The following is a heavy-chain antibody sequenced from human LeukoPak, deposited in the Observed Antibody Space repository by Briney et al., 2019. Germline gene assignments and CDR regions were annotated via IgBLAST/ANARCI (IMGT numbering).Heavy chain of an antibody. J-gene: IGHJ3*02. Sequence: SQTLSLTCTVSGGSISSGGYYWSWIRQPPGKGLEWIGYISYSGSTNYNPSLKSRVTISVDTSKNQFSLKLRSVTAADTAVYYCARYTAMVAFHAHGFDIWGQGTMVTVS. D-gene: IGHD5-18*01. CDR3: ARYTAMVAFHAHGFDI. CDR1: GGSISSGGYY. CDR2: ISYSGST. V-gene: IGHV4-61*08.